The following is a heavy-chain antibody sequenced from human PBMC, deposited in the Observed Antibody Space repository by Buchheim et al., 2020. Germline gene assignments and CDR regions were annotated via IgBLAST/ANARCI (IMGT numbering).Heavy chain of an antibody. CDR1: GYTFTSYD. Sequence: QVQLVQSGAEVKKPGASVKVSCKASGYTFTSYDINWVRQATGQGLEWMGWMNPNSGNTGYAQKFQGRVTMTRNTSISTDYMELSSLRSEDTAVYYCAVGGGSSRYVSYYYYGMDVWGQGTT. D-gene: IGHD2-15*01. CDR2: MNPNSGNT. CDR3: AVGGGSSRYVSYYYYGMDV. J-gene: IGHJ6*02. V-gene: IGHV1-8*01.